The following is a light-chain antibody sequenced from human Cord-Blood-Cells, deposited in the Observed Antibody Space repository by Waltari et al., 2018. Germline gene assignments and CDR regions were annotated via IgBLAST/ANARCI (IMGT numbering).Light chain of an antibody. CDR2: QAS. V-gene: IGLV3-1*01. CDR3: QAWDSSTAV. CDR1: KLGDKY. Sequence: SYELTQPPSVSVSPGQTASITCSGDKLGDKYACWYQQKPGQSPVLVIYQASKRPSGIPERFSGSNSGKTATLTIGGTQAMDEADYYCQAWDSSTAVFGTGTKVTVL. J-gene: IGLJ1*01.